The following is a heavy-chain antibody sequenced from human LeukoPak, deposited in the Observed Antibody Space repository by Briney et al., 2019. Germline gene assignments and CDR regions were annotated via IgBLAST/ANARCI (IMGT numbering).Heavy chain of an antibody. D-gene: IGHD6-13*01. CDR3: ARVARIAAAGSWFDP. CDR1: GFTFSSYG. V-gene: IGHV3-30*03. CDR2: ISYDGSNK. Sequence: GRSLRLSCAASGFTFSSYGMHWVRQAPGKGLEWVAVISYDGSNKYYADSVKGRFTISRDNSKNTLYLQMNSLRAEDTAVYYCARVARIAAAGSWFDPWGQGTLVTVSS. J-gene: IGHJ5*02.